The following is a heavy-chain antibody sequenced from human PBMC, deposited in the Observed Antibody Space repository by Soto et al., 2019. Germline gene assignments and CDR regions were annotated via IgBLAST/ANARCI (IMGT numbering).Heavy chain of an antibody. CDR1: GYTFTSYA. CDR3: AADYHFYGMDV. V-gene: IGHV1-3*05. CDR2: INAGNGNT. J-gene: IGHJ6*02. Sequence: QVQLVQSGAEEKKPGASVKVSCKASGYTFTSYAMHWVRQAPGQRLEWMGWINAGNGNTKYSQKFQGRVSFTRDTSAITAYLELSSLRSEDTAVYYCAADYHFYGMDVWGQGTTVTVSS.